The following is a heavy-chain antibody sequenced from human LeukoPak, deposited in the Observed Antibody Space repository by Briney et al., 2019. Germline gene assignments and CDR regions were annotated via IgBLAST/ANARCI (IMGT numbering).Heavy chain of an antibody. D-gene: IGHD6-13*01. CDR3: ARDYSSSWPTPWWFDP. CDR1: GYTFTSYG. V-gene: IGHV1-18*01. CDR2: ISAYNGNT. J-gene: IGHJ5*02. Sequence: ASVKVSCKASGYTFTSYGISWVRQAPGQGLEWMGWISAYNGNTNYAQKLQGRVTMTTDTSTSTAYMELRSLRSDDTAVYYCARDYSSSWPTPWWFDPWGQGTLVAVSS.